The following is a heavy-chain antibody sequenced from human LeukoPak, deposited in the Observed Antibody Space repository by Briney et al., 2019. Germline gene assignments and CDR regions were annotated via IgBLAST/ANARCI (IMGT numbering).Heavy chain of an antibody. CDR3: VGDSSAYYYGEKHFDY. Sequence: SETLSLTCTVSGGSISSYCWSWIRQPAGKGLEWIGRIYSSGYSSGNTNYNPSLNSRVTMSVDTSKNQFSLNLSSVTAADTAMYYCVGDSSAYYYGEKHFDYWGQGTLVTVSS. D-gene: IGHD3-22*01. CDR1: GGSISSYC. CDR2: IYSSGYSSGNT. V-gene: IGHV4-4*07. J-gene: IGHJ4*02.